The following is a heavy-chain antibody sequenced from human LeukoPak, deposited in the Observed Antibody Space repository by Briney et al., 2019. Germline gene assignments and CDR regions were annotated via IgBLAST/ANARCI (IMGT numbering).Heavy chain of an antibody. CDR2: IYSGGST. Sequence: GGSLRLSCAASGFTVSSNYMSWVRQAPGKGLEWVSVIYSGGSTYYADSVKGRFTISRDNSKNTLYLQMNSLRAEDTAVYYCAREPYYYDSSGYWFDYWGQGTLVTVSS. D-gene: IGHD3-22*01. V-gene: IGHV3-53*01. CDR1: GFTVSSNY. J-gene: IGHJ4*02. CDR3: AREPYYYDSSGYWFDY.